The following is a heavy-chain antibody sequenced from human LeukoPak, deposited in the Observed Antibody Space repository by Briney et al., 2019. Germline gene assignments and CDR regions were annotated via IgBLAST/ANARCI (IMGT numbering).Heavy chain of an antibody. V-gene: IGHV3-30*04. CDR3: ARDFIVGATGFGY. Sequence: GGSLRLSCAASGFTFSSYAMHWVRQAPGKGLEWVAVISYDGSNKYYADSVKGRFTISRDNSKNTLYLQMNSLRAEDTAVYHCARDFIVGATGFGYWGQGTLVTVSS. CDR1: GFTFSSYA. D-gene: IGHD1-26*01. J-gene: IGHJ4*02. CDR2: ISYDGSNK.